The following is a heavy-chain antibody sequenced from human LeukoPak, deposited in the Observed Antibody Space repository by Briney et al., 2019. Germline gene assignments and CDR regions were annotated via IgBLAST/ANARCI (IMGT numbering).Heavy chain of an antibody. CDR2: ISYSGST. D-gene: IGHD5-24*01. J-gene: IGHJ4*02. CDR1: GGSISSHY. Sequence: KPSETLSLTCTVSGGSISSHYWSWIRQPPGKGLEGIGYISYSGSTNYNPSLKSRVTMSVDTSKNQFSLKLSSVTAADTAVYYCTRDRRDGYNYVDIWGQGTLVTVSS. CDR3: TRDRRDGYNYVDI. V-gene: IGHV4-59*11.